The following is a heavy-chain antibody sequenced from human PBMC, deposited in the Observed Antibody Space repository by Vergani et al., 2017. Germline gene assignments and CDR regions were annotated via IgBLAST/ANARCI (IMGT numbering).Heavy chain of an antibody. Sequence: QVQLVESGGGVVQPGGSLRLSCAASGFTFSSYGMHWVRQAPGKGLEWVAFIRYDGSNKYYADSVKGRFTISRDNSKNTLYLQMNSLRDEDTAVYYCAEDRPDAXRWGSGSYQGGFDYWGQGTLVTVSS. CDR1: GFTFSSYG. J-gene: IGHJ4*02. V-gene: IGHV3-30*02. CDR3: AEDRPDAXRWGSGSYQGGFDY. CDR2: IRYDGSNK. D-gene: IGHD1-26*01.